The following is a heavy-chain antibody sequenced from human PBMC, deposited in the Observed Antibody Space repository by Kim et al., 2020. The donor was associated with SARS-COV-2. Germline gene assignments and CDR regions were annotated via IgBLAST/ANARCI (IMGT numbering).Heavy chain of an antibody. CDR3: AKDFGYYYGSGSYYSFYY. Sequence: GGSLRLSCAASGFTFSSYAMNWVRQAPGKGLEWVSIISGSGDHTNYADSVKGRFTISRDNSKNAVFLQMSSLRAEDTAVYYCAKDFGYYYGSGSYYSFYYWGQGILVTVSS. D-gene: IGHD3-10*01. CDR1: GFTFSSYA. V-gene: IGHV3-23*01. CDR2: ISGSGDHT. J-gene: IGHJ4*02.